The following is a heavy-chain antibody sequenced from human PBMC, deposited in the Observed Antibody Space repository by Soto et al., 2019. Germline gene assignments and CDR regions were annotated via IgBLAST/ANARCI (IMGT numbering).Heavy chain of an antibody. D-gene: IGHD6-19*01. Sequence: QVQLQQWGAGLLKPSETLSVTCAVYGGSFSGYYWSWIRQPPGKGLEWIGEINHSGSTNYNPSLKSRVTISVDTSKNQFSLKLSSVTAADTAVYYCARGLSSGSYSRWGTYAFDIWGQGTMVTVSS. J-gene: IGHJ3*02. V-gene: IGHV4-34*01. CDR2: INHSGST. CDR1: GGSFSGYY. CDR3: ARGLSSGSYSRWGTYAFDI.